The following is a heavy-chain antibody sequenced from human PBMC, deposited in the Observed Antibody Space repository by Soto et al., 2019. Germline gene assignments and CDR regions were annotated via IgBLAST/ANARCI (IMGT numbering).Heavy chain of an antibody. CDR2: IIPIFGTA. Sequence: SVKVSCKASGGTFSSYAISWVRQAPGQGLEWMGGIIPIFGTANYAQKFQGRVTITADESTSTAYMELSSLRSEDTAVYYCASSVVYYDSSGYFPSGNWFDPWGQGTLVTVS. J-gene: IGHJ5*02. D-gene: IGHD3-22*01. V-gene: IGHV1-69*13. CDR3: ASSVVYYDSSGYFPSGNWFDP. CDR1: GGTFSSYA.